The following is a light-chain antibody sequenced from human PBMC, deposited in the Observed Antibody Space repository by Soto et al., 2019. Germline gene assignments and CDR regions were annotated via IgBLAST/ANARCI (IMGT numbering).Light chain of an antibody. V-gene: IGKV1-39*01. CDR2: AAS. CDR3: QQCYGTPLA. CDR1: QSISNY. J-gene: IGKJ4*01. Sequence: DMEMTQSPSSLSASVGDRVTITCRASQSISNYLHWYQQKPGKVPQLRIYAASSLQSGVPTRFRRARSAAHFPHTVNSLQPEGFASYYGQQCYGTPLAFGGGTKIEIK.